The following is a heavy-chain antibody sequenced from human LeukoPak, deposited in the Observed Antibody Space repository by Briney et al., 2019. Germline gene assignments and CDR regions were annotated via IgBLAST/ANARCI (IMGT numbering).Heavy chain of an antibody. CDR1: GFTFSSYW. CDR2: IKQDASER. Sequence: GGSLRLSCAASGFTFSSYWMTWVRQAPGKGLEWVANIKQDASERYYVDSVKGRFTISRDNAKNSLYLQMNSLRAEDAAVYYCATPTAGTWHFDYWGQGTLVTVSS. V-gene: IGHV3-7*01. CDR3: ATPTAGTWHFDY. J-gene: IGHJ4*02. D-gene: IGHD1-1*01.